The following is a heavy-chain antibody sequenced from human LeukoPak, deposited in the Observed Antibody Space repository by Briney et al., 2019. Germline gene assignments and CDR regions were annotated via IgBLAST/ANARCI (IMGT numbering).Heavy chain of an antibody. Sequence: ASVKVSCKASGYTFTSYSISWVRQAPGQGLEWMGWISAYNGNTNYAQKLQGRVTMTTDTSTSTAYMELRSLRSDDTAVYYCARRAPDYYDSSGYLVPQYYFDYWGQGTLVTVSS. J-gene: IGHJ4*02. V-gene: IGHV1-18*01. CDR2: ISAYNGNT. D-gene: IGHD3-22*01. CDR1: GYTFTSYS. CDR3: ARRAPDYYDSSGYLVPQYYFDY.